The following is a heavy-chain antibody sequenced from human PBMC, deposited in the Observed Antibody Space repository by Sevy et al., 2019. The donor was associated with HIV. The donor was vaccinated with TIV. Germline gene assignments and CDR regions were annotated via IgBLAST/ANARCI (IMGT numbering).Heavy chain of an antibody. Sequence: GGSLRLSCAASGFTFSSYGMHWVRQAPDKGLEWVAVIWFDGSDKYYADSVKGRFTISRDNSQKTVYLQMNSLRVEDTAIYYCARGRPGYSTSWYVYWGQGTLVTVSS. V-gene: IGHV3-33*01. CDR1: GFTFSSYG. J-gene: IGHJ4*02. CDR2: IWFDGSDK. D-gene: IGHD6-13*01. CDR3: ARGRPGYSTSWYVY.